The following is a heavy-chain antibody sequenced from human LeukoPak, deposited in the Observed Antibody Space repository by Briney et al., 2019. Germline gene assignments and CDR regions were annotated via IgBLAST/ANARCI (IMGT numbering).Heavy chain of an antibody. J-gene: IGHJ4*02. CDR3: AKGSGTSRPYYLDY. CDR2: VSSSGGVT. Sequence: GGSLRLSCAASGFTFSSYAMSWVRQAPGKGLEWVADVSSSGGVTYYADSVRGRFTISRDYSKSTLYLQMTSLTAVDTAVYYCAKGSGTSRPYYLDYWGRGTLVTVSS. CDR1: GFTFSSYA. D-gene: IGHD3/OR15-3a*01. V-gene: IGHV3-23*01.